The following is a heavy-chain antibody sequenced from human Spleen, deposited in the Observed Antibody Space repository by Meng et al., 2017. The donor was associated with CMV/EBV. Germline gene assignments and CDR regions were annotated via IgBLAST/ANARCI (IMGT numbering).Heavy chain of an antibody. D-gene: IGHD6-6*01. CDR3: ARRRGGSSWGDFDY. V-gene: IGHV1-8*01. CDR1: GYTFTSYD. Sequence: SVKVSCKASGYTFTSYDIYWVRQATGQGLEWMGWMNPNSGNTGYAQNFQCRVTMTRNTSISTVYMELSGLRSEDPAVYYCARRRGGSSWGDFDYWGQGTLVTVSS. J-gene: IGHJ4*02. CDR2: MNPNSGNT.